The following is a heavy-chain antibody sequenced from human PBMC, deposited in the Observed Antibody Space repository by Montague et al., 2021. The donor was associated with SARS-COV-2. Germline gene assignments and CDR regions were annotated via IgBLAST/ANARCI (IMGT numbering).Heavy chain of an antibody. V-gene: IGHV4-39*01. CDR3: ARHRNYGDHSLDNWFHP. CDR2: IYNSGTT. D-gene: IGHD4-17*01. CDR1: GDSTSCPNCY. Sequence: SETLFLTCTVSGDSTSCPNCYWGWIRQAPGKGLDWIGTIYNSGTTYYNPSLKRRLTISIDTSKNQFSLKLTSVTAADTAVYYCARHRNYGDHSLDNWFHPWGQGTLVTVSS. J-gene: IGHJ5*02.